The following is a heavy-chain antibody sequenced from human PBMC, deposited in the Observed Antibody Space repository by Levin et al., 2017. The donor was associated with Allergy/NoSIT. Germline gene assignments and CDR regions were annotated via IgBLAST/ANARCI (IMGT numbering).Heavy chain of an antibody. Sequence: LSLPCAASGFTISGSAMHWVRQASGKGLEWVGRIRSKANNYATAYAASVKGRFIVSRDDSKNTAYLQMKSLKAEDTAIYYCTRPGGDLYYSYGMDVWGQGTTVTVSS. D-gene: IGHD2-21*02. V-gene: IGHV3-73*01. CDR3: TRPGGDLYYSYGMDV. CDR2: IRSKANNYAT. J-gene: IGHJ6*02. CDR1: GFTISGSA.